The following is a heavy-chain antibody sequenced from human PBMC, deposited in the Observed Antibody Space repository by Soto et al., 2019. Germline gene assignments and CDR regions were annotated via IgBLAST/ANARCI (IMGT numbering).Heavy chain of an antibody. J-gene: IGHJ4*02. D-gene: IGHD6-13*01. Sequence: GGSRRLSCAVSGFTFSDYYMTWIRQAPGKGLEWVSYISSSTSHTNYADSVKGRFTISRDNAKNSLFLQMNSLRAEDTAVYYCARGRGAAADYFDFWGQGT. CDR3: ARGRGAAADYFDF. V-gene: IGHV3-11*05. CDR1: GFTFSDYY. CDR2: ISSSTSHT.